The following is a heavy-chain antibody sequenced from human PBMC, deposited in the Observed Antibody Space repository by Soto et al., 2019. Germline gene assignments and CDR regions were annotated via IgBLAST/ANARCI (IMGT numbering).Heavy chain of an antibody. Sequence: GGSLRLSCAASGFTVNSNHMSWVRQAPGKGLEWVSAIYSGGSTHYADSVQGRFTISRDSSKNTLSLQMNSLRAEDTAVYYCARDRGSGSYHGWFDPWGQGTLVTVSS. J-gene: IGHJ5*02. V-gene: IGHV3-53*01. CDR3: ARDRGSGSYHGWFDP. CDR2: IYSGGST. CDR1: GFTVNSNH. D-gene: IGHD1-26*01.